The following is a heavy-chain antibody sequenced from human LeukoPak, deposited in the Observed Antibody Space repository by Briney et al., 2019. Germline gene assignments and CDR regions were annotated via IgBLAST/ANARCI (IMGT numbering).Heavy chain of an antibody. D-gene: IGHD6-13*01. V-gene: IGHV4-59*01. J-gene: IGHJ1*01. CDR1: GGSISSYY. CDR3: ARSRGSIAAAPRYFQH. CDR2: IYYSGST. Sequence: SETLSLTCTVSGGSISSYYWSWIRQPPGKGLEWIGYIYYSGSTNYNPSLKSRVTISVDTSKNQFSLKLSSVTAADTAVYYCARSRGSIAAAPRYFQHWGQGTLVTVSS.